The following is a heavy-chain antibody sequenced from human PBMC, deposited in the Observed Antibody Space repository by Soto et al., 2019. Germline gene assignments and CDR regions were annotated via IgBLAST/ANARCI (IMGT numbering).Heavy chain of an antibody. V-gene: IGHV4-59*01. CDR1: GASMRSYY. CDR3: ERDLRCCALDV. D-gene: IGHD2-15*01. Sequence: QVELQQSGPGLVKPSETLSLTCNVSGASMRSYYWTWMRLSPGKGLEWIGDIFYSGSTNLNPSLRSRLSISIDTSKNTFSLMLTSVTAADTAVYYCERDLRCCALDVWGHGITVTVSS. CDR2: IFYSGST. J-gene: IGHJ6*02.